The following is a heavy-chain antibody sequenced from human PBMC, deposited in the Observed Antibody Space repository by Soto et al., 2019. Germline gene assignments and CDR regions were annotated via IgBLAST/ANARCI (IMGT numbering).Heavy chain of an antibody. CDR3: ARDNGYSYGYNLDH. CDR1: GGSISSYY. CDR2: IYYSGST. V-gene: IGHV4-59*01. D-gene: IGHD5-18*01. J-gene: IGHJ4*02. Sequence: LSLTCTVSGGSISSYYWSWIRQPPGKGLEWIGYIYYSGSTNYNPSLKSRVTISVDTSKNQFSLKLTSVTAEDTAVYYCARDNGYSYGYNLDHWGQGTLVTVSS.